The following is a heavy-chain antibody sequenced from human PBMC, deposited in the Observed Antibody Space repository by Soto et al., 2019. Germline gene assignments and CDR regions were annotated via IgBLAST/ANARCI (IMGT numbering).Heavy chain of an antibody. J-gene: IGHJ3*02. CDR3: ARDPAVADAFDI. D-gene: IGHD6-19*01. Sequence: GASVKVSCKASGCTFSSYAISWVRQAPGQGLEWMGGIIPIFGTANYAQKFQGRVTITADESTSTAYMELSSLRSEDTAVYYCARDPAVADAFDIWGQGTMVTVSS. CDR2: IIPIFGTA. V-gene: IGHV1-69*13. CDR1: GCTFSSYA.